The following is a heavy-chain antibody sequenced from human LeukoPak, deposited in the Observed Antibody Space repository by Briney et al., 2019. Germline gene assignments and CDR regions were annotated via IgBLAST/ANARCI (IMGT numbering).Heavy chain of an antibody. CDR1: GFTFSTYA. D-gene: IGHD1-20*01. J-gene: IGHJ4*02. CDR2: ISGRGVST. Sequence: AGGSLRLSCAASGFTFSTYAMSWVRQAPGKGLEWVSAISGRGVSTSYADSVRGRFTISRDNSKNTLSLQMNSLRAEDTAVYYCAKAASGNWNDVSDYWGQGTLVTVSS. V-gene: IGHV3-23*01. CDR3: AKAASGNWNDVSDY.